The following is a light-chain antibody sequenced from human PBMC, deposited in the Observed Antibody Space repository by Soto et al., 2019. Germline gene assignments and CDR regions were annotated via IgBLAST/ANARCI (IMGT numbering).Light chain of an antibody. J-gene: IGKJ2*01. V-gene: IGKV3-11*01. CDR1: QSVSSY. CDR3: QQRSNWPYT. CDR2: DAS. Sequence: EIVLTQSPATLSLYPGERATLSCRASQSVSSYLAWYQQKPGQAPRVLIYDASNRATGIPAKFSGSGSGTDFTLTISSLEPEDFAVYYCQQRSNWPYTFGQGTKLEIK.